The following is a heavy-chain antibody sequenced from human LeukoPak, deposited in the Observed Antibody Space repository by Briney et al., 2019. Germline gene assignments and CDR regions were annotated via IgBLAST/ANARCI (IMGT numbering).Heavy chain of an antibody. V-gene: IGHV4-38-2*02. CDR2: VYHSGST. CDR3: ARDATYDSSGYSFL. D-gene: IGHD3-22*01. Sequence: SETLSLTCTVSGYSISSGYYWGWIRQPPGKGLEWIGSVYHSGSTYYNPSLKSRVTISVDTSKNQFSLKLSSVTAADTAVYYCARDATYDSSGYSFLWGQGTLVTVS. CDR1: GYSISSGYY. J-gene: IGHJ4*02.